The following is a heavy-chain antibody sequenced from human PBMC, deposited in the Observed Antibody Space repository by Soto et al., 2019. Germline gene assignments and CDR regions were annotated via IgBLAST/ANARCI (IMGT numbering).Heavy chain of an antibody. D-gene: IGHD6-13*01. CDR3: TRDASRDSSARGWFDP. Sequence: GGSLRLSCAASGFTFRSFSMNWVRQAPGKGLEWVSTISSNSAYIYYTDALRGRFTISRDNAKNSLHLQMNSLRAEDTAVYYCTRDASRDSSARGWFDPWGPGTLVTVSS. CDR2: ISSNSAYI. CDR1: GFTFRSFS. J-gene: IGHJ5*02. V-gene: IGHV3-21*01.